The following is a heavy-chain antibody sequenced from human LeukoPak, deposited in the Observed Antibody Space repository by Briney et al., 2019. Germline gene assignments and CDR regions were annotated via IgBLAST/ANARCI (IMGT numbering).Heavy chain of an antibody. CDR1: GGSINNVNW. Sequence: PSETLSLTCAVSGGSINNVNWWSWVRQPPGKGLEWIGEMYHTGTTNYNPSLKSRVTMSLDRSKNQVSLKLSSVTAADTAVYYCARWFGSGSYHTNYYYYGMDVWGKGTTVTVSS. J-gene: IGHJ6*04. CDR2: MYHTGTT. D-gene: IGHD3-10*01. CDR3: ARWFGSGSYHTNYYYYGMDV. V-gene: IGHV4-4*02.